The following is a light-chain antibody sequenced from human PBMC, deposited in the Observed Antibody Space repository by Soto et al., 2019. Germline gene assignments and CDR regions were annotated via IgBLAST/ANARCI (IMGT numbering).Light chain of an antibody. V-gene: IGKV3-11*01. CDR1: QSVSSN. J-gene: IGKJ1*01. CDR2: DAS. CDR3: QQRSKMPLT. Sequence: EIVMMQSPATLSVSPGERATLSCRASQSVSSNLAWYQQKPGQAPRLLIYDASNRATGIPARFSGTGSETDFTLTISSLEPEDFAIYYCQQRSKMPLTFGHGTKVDIK.